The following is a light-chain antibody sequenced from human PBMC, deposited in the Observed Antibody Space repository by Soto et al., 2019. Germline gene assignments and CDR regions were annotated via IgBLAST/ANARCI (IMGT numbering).Light chain of an antibody. CDR2: GNS. V-gene: IGLV1-40*01. Sequence: QSALTQPPSVSGAPGQRVTISCTGSSSNIGAGYDVHWYQQLPGTAPKLLIYGNSNRPSGVPDRFSGSKSGTSASLAITGLQAEDEADYYCQSYDSRVRVVFGGGTKLTVL. CDR1: SSNIGAGYD. J-gene: IGLJ2*01. CDR3: QSYDSRVRVV.